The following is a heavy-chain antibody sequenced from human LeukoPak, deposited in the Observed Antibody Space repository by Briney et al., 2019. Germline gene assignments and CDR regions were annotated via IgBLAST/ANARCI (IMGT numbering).Heavy chain of an antibody. V-gene: IGHV1-2*02. D-gene: IGHD4-23*01. CDR1: GYTFTGYY. CDR2: INPNSGGT. CDR3: AREVWVTPYFDY. J-gene: IGHJ4*02. Sequence: ASVKVSCKASGYTFTGYYMHWVRQAPGQGLELMGWINPNSGGTNYAQKFQGRVTMTRDTSISTAYMELSRLRSDDTAVYYCAREVWVTPYFDYWGQGTLVTVSS.